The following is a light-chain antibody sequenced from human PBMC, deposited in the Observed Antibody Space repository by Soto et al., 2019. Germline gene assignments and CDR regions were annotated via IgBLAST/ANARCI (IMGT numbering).Light chain of an antibody. CDR2: GNS. J-gene: IGLJ2*01. Sequence: QSVLTQPPSVSGAPGQRVTISCTGSSGNIGAGYDVHWYQQLPGTAPKLLIYGNSNRPSGVPDRFSGSKSGTSASLAITGLQAEDEADYYCQSYDSNLSVVFGGGTKLTVL. V-gene: IGLV1-40*01. CDR1: SGNIGAGYD. CDR3: QSYDSNLSVV.